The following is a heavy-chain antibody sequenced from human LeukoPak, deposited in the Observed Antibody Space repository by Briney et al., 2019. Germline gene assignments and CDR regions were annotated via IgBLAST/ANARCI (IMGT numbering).Heavy chain of an antibody. CDR3: ARGALRTNYDFWSGYYNYYYYYMDV. Sequence: ASVKVSRKASGYTFTSYDINWVRQATGQGLEWMGWMNPNSGNTGYAQKFQGRVTMTRNTSISTAYMELSSLRSEDTAVYYCARGALRTNYDFWSGYYNYYYYYMDVWGKGTTVTVSS. CDR2: MNPNSGNT. D-gene: IGHD3-3*01. V-gene: IGHV1-8*01. J-gene: IGHJ6*03. CDR1: GYTFTSYD.